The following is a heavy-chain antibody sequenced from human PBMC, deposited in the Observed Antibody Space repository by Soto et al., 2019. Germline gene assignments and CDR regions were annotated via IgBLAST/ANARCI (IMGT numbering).Heavy chain of an antibody. J-gene: IGHJ4*02. CDR1: GFTFSSYS. CDR2: ISSSSSTI. D-gene: IGHD6-13*01. V-gene: IGHV3-48*02. Sequence: GGSLRLSCAASGFTFSSYSMNWVRQAPGKGLEWVSYISSSSSTIYYADSVKGRFTISRDNAKNSLYLQMNSLRDEDTAVYCCAGGGQKQPQAAGPCFCLDFWVQGTLVTVSS. CDR3: AGGGQKQPQAAGPCFCLDF.